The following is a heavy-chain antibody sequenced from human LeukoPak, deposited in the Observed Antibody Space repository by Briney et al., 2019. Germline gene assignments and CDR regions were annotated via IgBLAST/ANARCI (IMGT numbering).Heavy chain of an antibody. CDR2: INPNSGGT. CDR1: GYTFTDYY. V-gene: IGHV1-2*02. Sequence: GASVKVSCKASGYTFTDYYMHWVRQAPGQGLEWMGWINPNSGGTNFAQKFQGRVAMTRVTSISTAYLELGSLRSDDTAVYFCARARWQLVPYFDSWGQGTLVTVSS. CDR3: ARARWQLVPYFDS. D-gene: IGHD6-6*01. J-gene: IGHJ4*02.